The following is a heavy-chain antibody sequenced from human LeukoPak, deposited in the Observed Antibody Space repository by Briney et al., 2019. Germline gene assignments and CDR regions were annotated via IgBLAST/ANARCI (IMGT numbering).Heavy chain of an antibody. CDR2: IYSGGST. Sequence: GGSLRLSCAASGFTVSSNYMSWVRQAPGKGLEWVSVIYSGGSTYYADSVKGRFTISRDNSKNTLYLQMNSLRAEDTAVYYCATEYYDYVWGTNYFDYWGQGTLVTVSS. J-gene: IGHJ4*02. CDR1: GFTVSSNY. CDR3: ATEYYDYVWGTNYFDY. D-gene: IGHD3-16*01. V-gene: IGHV3-53*01.